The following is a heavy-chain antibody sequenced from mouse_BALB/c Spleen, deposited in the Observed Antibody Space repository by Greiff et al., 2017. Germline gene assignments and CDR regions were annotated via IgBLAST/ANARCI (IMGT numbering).Heavy chain of an antibody. D-gene: IGHD2-14*01. V-gene: IGHV5-12-2*01. CDR3: ASRYRSFAY. CDR1: GFTFSSYT. CDR2: ISNGGGST. Sequence: EVQRVESGGGLVQPGGSLKLSCAASGFTFSSYTMSWVRQTPEKRLEWVAYISNGGGSTYYPDTVKGRFTISRDNAKNTLYLQMSSLMSEDTAMYYCASRYRSFAYWGQGTLVTVSA. J-gene: IGHJ3*01.